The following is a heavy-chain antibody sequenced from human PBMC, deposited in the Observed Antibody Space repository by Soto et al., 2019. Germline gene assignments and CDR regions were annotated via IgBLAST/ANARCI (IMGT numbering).Heavy chain of an antibody. D-gene: IGHD7-27*01. Sequence: GGSLSLSCAASGFTFSTYAISWVRQAPGKGLEWISAISNSGGNTYYADSVMGRFTISRDNSKNTLFLQMNSLRGEDTAIYYCAKEWGRPLDYWGQGT. CDR1: GFTFSTYA. CDR2: ISNSGGNT. CDR3: AKEWGRPLDY. V-gene: IGHV3-23*01. J-gene: IGHJ4*02.